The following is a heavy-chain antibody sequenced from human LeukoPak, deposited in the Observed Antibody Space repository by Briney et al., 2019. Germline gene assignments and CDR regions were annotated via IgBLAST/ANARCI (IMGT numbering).Heavy chain of an antibody. CDR2: ISAYNGNT. V-gene: IGHV1-18*01. D-gene: IGHD2-15*01. Sequence: GSSVKVSCKASGGTFSSYAISWVRQAPGQGLERMGWISAYNGNTNYAQKLQGGVTMTTDTSTSTAYMELRSLRSDDTAVYYCARDLAQYCSGGSCYSGYWGQGTLVTVSS. CDR3: ARDLAQYCSGGSCYSGY. CDR1: GGTFSSYA. J-gene: IGHJ4*02.